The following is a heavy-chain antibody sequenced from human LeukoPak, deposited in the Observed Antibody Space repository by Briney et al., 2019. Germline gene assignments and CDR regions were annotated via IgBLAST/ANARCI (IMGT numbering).Heavy chain of an antibody. CDR2: MYITGST. V-gene: IGHV4-4*07. Sequence: PSETLSLTCTVSGGSISSYYWSWIRQPAGKGLEWIGRMYITGSTNYNPSLKSRVTMSLDTSKNHFSLKLSSVTAADTAVYYCARDSTASSPWYFDLWGRGTLVTVSS. J-gene: IGHJ2*01. CDR3: ARDSTASSPWYFDL. CDR1: GGSISSYY. D-gene: IGHD2-21*02.